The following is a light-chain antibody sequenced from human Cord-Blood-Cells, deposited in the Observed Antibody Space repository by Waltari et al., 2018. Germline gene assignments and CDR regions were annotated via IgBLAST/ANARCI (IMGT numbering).Light chain of an antibody. CDR1: QSVSSY. Sequence: EIVLTQSTATLSLSPGERATISCRASQSVSSYLAWYQQKPGQAPRLLIYDASNRATGIPARFSGSGSGTDFTLTISSLEPEDFAVYYCQQRSNWPPLTFGGGTKVEIK. V-gene: IGKV3-11*01. J-gene: IGKJ4*01. CDR2: DAS. CDR3: QQRSNWPPLT.